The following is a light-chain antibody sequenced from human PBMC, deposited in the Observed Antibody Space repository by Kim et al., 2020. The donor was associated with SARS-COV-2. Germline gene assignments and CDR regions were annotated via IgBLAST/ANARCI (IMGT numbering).Light chain of an antibody. CDR3: AAWDDSLSANWV. J-gene: IGLJ3*02. Sequence: RVTISCSGSSSNLGSNYVYWYQQLPGTAPKLLIYRNKQRPSGVPDRFSVSKSGTSASLAISGLRSEDEADYYCAAWDDSLSANWVFGGGTKLTVL. CDR1: SSNLGSNY. V-gene: IGLV1-47*01. CDR2: RNK.